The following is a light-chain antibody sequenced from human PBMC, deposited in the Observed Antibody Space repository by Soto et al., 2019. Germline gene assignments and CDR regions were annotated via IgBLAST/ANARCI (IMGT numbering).Light chain of an antibody. CDR2: GGS. Sequence: EVVLTQSPGTLSLSPGERATLSCRASQSVSSTYLTWYQQRPGQAPRLVIYGGSRRATGIPDRFSGRGSGTDFTLTISRLEPEDFAVYYCQQYSASPISFGQGTRLEIK. CDR3: QQYSASPIS. J-gene: IGKJ5*01. V-gene: IGKV3-20*01. CDR1: QSVSSTY.